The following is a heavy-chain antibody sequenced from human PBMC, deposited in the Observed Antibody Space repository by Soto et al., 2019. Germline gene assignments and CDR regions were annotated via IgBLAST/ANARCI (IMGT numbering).Heavy chain of an antibody. CDR3: AREKRANGYFDY. CDR1: GFTFRNYW. J-gene: IGHJ4*02. Sequence: ESGGGLVQPGGSLRLSCEASGFTFRNYWMSWVRQAPGKGLEWVANINQDGSEKYFVGSVNGRFTISRDNAKNSLFLQVNSLRAEDTAVYYCAREKRANGYFDYWGQGTLVTVSS. V-gene: IGHV3-7*01. CDR2: INQDGSEK. D-gene: IGHD6-25*01.